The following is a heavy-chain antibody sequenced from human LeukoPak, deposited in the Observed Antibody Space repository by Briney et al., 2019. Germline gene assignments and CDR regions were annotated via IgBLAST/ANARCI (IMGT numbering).Heavy chain of an antibody. V-gene: IGHV3-9*03. CDR1: GFTFDDYA. Sequence: GRSLRLSCAASGFTFDDYAMHWVRQAPGKGLEWVSGISWSSGTIGYADSVKGRFTISRDNAKNSLFLQMNSLRPEDMALYYCAKGPRYSYGYYFDYWGQGTLVTVSP. D-gene: IGHD5-18*01. CDR3: AKGPRYSYGYYFDY. CDR2: ISWSSGTI. J-gene: IGHJ4*02.